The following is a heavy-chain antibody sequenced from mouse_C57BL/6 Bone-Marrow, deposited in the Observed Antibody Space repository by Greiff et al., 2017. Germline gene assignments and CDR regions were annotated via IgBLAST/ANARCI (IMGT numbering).Heavy chain of an antibody. CDR3: SRRGLRQGYYFDY. CDR2: FHPYNDDT. CDR1: GYTFTTYP. D-gene: IGHD2-2*01. J-gene: IGHJ2*01. V-gene: IGHV1-47*01. Sequence: VQRVESGAELVKPGASVKMSCKASGYTFTTYPIEWMKQNHGKSLEWIGNFHPYNDDTKYNEKFKGKATLTVEKSSSTVYLELSRLTSDDSAVYYCSRRGLRQGYYFDYWGQGTTLTVSS.